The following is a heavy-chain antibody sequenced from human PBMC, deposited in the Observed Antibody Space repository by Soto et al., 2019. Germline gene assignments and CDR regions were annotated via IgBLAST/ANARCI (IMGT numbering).Heavy chain of an antibody. CDR1: GFTLSSSV. CDR3: AKEGHTSGRCGCFNI. CDR2: ISVDGRND. D-gene: IGHD6-19*01. V-gene: IGHV3-30*18. J-gene: IGHJ3*02. Sequence: LRLSCEASGFTLSSSVMHWVRQAPGKRLEWLSVISVDGRNDLLAGAVKGRFTISRDISKNMVYLQMNDLRPDDTAMYFCAKEGHTSGRCGCFNIWGQGTMVTVS.